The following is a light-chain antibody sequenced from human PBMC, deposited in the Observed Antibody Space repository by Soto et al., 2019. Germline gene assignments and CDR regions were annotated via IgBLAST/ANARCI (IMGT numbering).Light chain of an antibody. V-gene: IGLV2-14*01. CDR1: ISDVGGYNY. CDR2: EVS. CDR3: SSYTRSRTLV. J-gene: IGLJ1*01. Sequence: QSALTEPSSVSGSPGQSITISCTGTISDVGGYNYVSWYQQHPGKAPKLMIYEVSNRPSGVSNRFSGSKSGNTASLTISGLQADDEADYYCSSYTRSRTLVFRTGTKVTVL.